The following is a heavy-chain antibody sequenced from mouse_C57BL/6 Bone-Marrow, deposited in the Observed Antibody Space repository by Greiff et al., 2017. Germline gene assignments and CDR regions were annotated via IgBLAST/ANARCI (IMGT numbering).Heavy chain of an antibody. CDR1: GYTFTDYY. Sequence: EVQLQQSGPELVKPGASVKISCKASGYTFTDYYMNWVKQSHGKSLEWIGDINPNNGGTSYNQKFKGRATLTVDKSSSTAYMELRSLTSEDSAVYYCARTYYYGSSSSYFDYWGQGTTLTVSS. J-gene: IGHJ2*01. CDR2: INPNNGGT. CDR3: ARTYYYGSSSSYFDY. D-gene: IGHD1-1*01. V-gene: IGHV1-26*01.